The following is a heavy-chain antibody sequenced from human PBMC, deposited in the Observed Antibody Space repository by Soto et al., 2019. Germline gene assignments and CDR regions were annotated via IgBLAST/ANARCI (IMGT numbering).Heavy chain of an antibody. V-gene: IGHV1-69*01. Sequence: QVQLVQSGAEVKKPGSAVKVSCKASGGTFTSYSINWVRQAPGQGLEWMGGIKGIIPMFRTPNYPQRFQGRVTITADESTSTAYMELSSLRSEDTAVNYCARGGVLRTGFGMDVWGKGTTVTVSS. CDR2: IIPMFRTP. CDR3: ARGGVLRTGFGMDV. J-gene: IGHJ6*04. D-gene: IGHD1-1*01. CDR1: GGTFTSYS.